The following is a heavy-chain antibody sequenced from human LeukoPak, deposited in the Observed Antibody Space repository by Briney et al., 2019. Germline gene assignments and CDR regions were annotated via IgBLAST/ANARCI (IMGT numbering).Heavy chain of an antibody. CDR1: GFTFSSYG. Sequence: GGSLRLSCAASGFTFSSYGMHWVRQAPGKGLEWVAFIRYDGSNKYYADSVKGRFTISRDNSKNTLYLQMNSLRAEDTAVYYCAKDRRPLRITMIVVDHFDYWGQGTLVTVSS. D-gene: IGHD3-22*01. CDR3: AKDRRPLRITMIVVDHFDY. J-gene: IGHJ4*02. V-gene: IGHV3-30*02. CDR2: IRYDGSNK.